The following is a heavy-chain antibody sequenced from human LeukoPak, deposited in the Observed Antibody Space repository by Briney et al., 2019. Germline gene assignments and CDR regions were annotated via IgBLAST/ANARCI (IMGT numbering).Heavy chain of an antibody. D-gene: IGHD3-10*01. CDR1: GFTFSYAW. CDR3: ASDPSGPHFASGDY. CDR2: IKTKTDGGTT. Sequence: PGGSLRLSCAASGFTFSYAWINWVRQAPGKGLEWVGRIKTKTDGGTTDYAAPVKGRFTISRDNAKNSLYLQMNSLRAEDTAVYYCASDPSGPHFASGDYWGQGTLVTVSS. J-gene: IGHJ4*02. V-gene: IGHV3-15*01.